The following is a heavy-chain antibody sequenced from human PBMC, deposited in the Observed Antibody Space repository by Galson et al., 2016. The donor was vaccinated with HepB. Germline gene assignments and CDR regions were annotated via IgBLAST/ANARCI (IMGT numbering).Heavy chain of an antibody. Sequence: SETLSLTCSVSGGSINSSSFYWGWIRQSPGRGLEWIGTFYFGANTYYNPSLKIRVTISVDTSKNQFSLRVTSVTAEDTAIYYCASKGKEWLVHGYFDYRGQGTLATVSS. V-gene: IGHV4-39*01. D-gene: IGHD6-19*01. CDR1: GGSINSSSFY. CDR2: FYFGANT. J-gene: IGHJ4*02. CDR3: ASKGKEWLVHGYFDY.